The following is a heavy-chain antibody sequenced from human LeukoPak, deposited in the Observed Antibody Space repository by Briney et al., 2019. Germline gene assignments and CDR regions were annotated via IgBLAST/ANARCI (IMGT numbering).Heavy chain of an antibody. CDR2: ISWNSGSI. V-gene: IGHV3-9*01. CDR3: AKGDYDFWSGYYTG. D-gene: IGHD3-3*01. CDR1: GFTFDDYA. J-gene: IGHJ4*02. Sequence: GGSLRLSCAASGFTFDDYAMHWVRQAPGKGLEWVSGISWNSGSIGYADSVKGRFTISRKNAKNSLYLQMNSLRAEDTALYYCAKGDYDFWSGYYTGWGQGTLVTVSS.